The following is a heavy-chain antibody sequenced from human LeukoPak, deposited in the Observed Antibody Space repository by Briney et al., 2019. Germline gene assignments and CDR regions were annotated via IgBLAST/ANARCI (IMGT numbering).Heavy chain of an antibody. V-gene: IGHV4-4*07. CDR2: IYTSGST. J-gene: IGHJ3*02. Sequence: SETLSLTCTVSGCSISSYYWSWIRQPAGKGLEWIVRIYTSGSTNYNPSLKSRVTMSVDTSKNQFSLKLSSVTAADTAVYYCARETTTNAFDIWGRGTMVTVSS. D-gene: IGHD4-11*01. CDR3: ARETTTNAFDI. CDR1: GCSISSYY.